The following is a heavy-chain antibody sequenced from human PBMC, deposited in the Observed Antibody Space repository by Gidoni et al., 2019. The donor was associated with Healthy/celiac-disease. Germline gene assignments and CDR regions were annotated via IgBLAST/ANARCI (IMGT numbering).Heavy chain of an antibody. Sequence: QVQLVQSGAEVKKPGSSVTVSCKASGGTFSSYAISWVRQAPGQGLEWMGGIIPIFGTANYAQKFQGRVTITADESTSTAYMELSSLRSEDTAVYYCARDGKMMGRYYFDYWGQGTLVTVSS. D-gene: IGHD3-16*01. CDR2: IIPIFGTA. V-gene: IGHV1-69*01. CDR1: GGTFSSYA. CDR3: ARDGKMMGRYYFDY. J-gene: IGHJ4*02.